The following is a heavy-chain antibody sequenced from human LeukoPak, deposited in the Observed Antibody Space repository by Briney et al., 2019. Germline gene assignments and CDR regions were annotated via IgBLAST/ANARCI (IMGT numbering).Heavy chain of an antibody. V-gene: IGHV4-39*07. CDR3: VGTMTTDWYFDL. CDR2: ISDSGNT. CDR1: GGSISSRSYY. J-gene: IGHJ2*01. Sequence: SETLSLTCTVSGGSISSRSYYWGWIRQPPGKGLEWIGKISDSGNTYYSPSLKSRVTISADTSKNQFSLKLSSVTAADTAVYYCVGTMTTDWYFDLWGRGTLVTVSS. D-gene: IGHD4-17*01.